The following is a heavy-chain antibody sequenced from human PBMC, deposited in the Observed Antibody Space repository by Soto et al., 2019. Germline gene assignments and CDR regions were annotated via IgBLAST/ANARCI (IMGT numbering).Heavy chain of an antibody. J-gene: IGHJ4*02. CDR2: IWYDGSDK. CDR3: ATDFYGSGSEPPFDY. V-gene: IGHV3-33*01. Sequence: PGGSLRLSCAASGFTFSSYGMHWVRQAPGKGLEWVGVIWYDGSDKYYADSVKGRFTISRDNSKNTLYLQINSLRAEDMAVYYCATDFYGSGSEPPFDYWGQGTLVTVSS. D-gene: IGHD3-10*01. CDR1: GFTFSSYG.